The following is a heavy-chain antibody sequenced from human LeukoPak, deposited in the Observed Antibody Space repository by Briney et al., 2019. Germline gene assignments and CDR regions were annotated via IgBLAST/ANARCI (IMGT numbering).Heavy chain of an antibody. CDR3: AKSGDGYNFDY. CDR2: IYYSGTT. CDR1: GGSISSGDYY. D-gene: IGHD5-24*01. J-gene: IGHJ4*02. Sequence: SQTLSLTCTVSGGSISSGDYYWSRIRQAPGKGLEGIGYIYYSGTTYYNPSLKSRVTISVDTSNNQISLKVTSVTAADTAVYYCAKSGDGYNFDYWGQGTLVTVSS. V-gene: IGHV4-31*03.